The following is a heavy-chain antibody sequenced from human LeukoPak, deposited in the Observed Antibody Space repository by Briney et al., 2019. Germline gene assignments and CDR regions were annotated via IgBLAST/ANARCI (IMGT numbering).Heavy chain of an antibody. Sequence: PSETLSLTCTVSGGSISSYYWSWIRQPPGKGLEWIGYIYTSGSTNYNPSLKSRVTMSVDTSKNQFSLKLSSVTAADTAVYYCARDGIVVVPAAIAANWFDPWGQGTLVTVSS. CDR3: ARDGIVVVPAAIAANWFDP. J-gene: IGHJ5*02. V-gene: IGHV4-4*08. D-gene: IGHD2-2*01. CDR1: GGSISSYY. CDR2: IYTSGST.